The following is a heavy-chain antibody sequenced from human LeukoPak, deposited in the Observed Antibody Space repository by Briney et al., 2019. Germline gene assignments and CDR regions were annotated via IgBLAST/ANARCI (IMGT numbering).Heavy chain of an antibody. Sequence: SQTLSLTCAVFGGSFSGYYWSWIRQSPGKGLEWIGEVNHSGSTYYNPSFKSRVTISVDTSKNQFSLKLSSVTAADTAVYYCASGVVVTADYNWFDPWGQGTLVTVSS. CDR3: ASGVVVTADYNWFDP. J-gene: IGHJ5*02. CDR1: GGSFSGYY. D-gene: IGHD2-21*02. V-gene: IGHV4-34*01. CDR2: VNHSGST.